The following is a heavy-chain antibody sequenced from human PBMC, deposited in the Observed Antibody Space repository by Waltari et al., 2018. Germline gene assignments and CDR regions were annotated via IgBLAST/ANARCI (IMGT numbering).Heavy chain of an antibody. CDR1: GGTFSSYA. D-gene: IGHD1-26*01. V-gene: IGHV1-69*12. Sequence: QVQLVQSGAEVKKPGSSVKVSCKASGGTFSSYAISWVRQAPGQGLEWMGGIIPIFVTAKYAQKFQGRVTITADESTSTAYMELSSLRSEDTAVYYCARDLFDSGSERSWFDPWGQGTLVTVSS. CDR2: IIPIFVTA. J-gene: IGHJ5*02. CDR3: ARDLFDSGSERSWFDP.